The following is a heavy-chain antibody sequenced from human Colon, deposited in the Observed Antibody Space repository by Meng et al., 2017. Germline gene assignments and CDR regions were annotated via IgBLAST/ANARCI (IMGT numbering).Heavy chain of an antibody. V-gene: IGHV3-72*01. D-gene: IGHD1-26*01. CDR1: GFTFSDSY. CDR3: ATGSTFY. J-gene: IGHJ4*02. CDR2: IRNKAYSYTT. Sequence: EVLLVESGGGLVQPGGSRRLSCAASGFTFSDSYMDWFRQAPGKGLEWVGRIRNKAYSYTTEYAASVKGRFTVSRDDLKNSVYLQMNNLKTEDTAVYYCATGSTFYWGQGTLVTVSS.